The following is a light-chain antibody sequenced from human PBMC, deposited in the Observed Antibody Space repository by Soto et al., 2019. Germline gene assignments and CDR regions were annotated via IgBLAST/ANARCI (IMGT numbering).Light chain of an antibody. V-gene: IGKV3-20*01. CDR2: AAS. CDR1: QSFSSSY. J-gene: IGKJ3*01. CDR3: QQYGSSPRIT. Sequence: EILLTQSPGTRSLSPGERATLSCRASQSFSSSYLAWYQQKPGQAPRLLIYAASSRATGIPDRFSGSVSGTDFTLTISRLEPEDFAVYYCQQYGSSPRITFGPGTKVDIK.